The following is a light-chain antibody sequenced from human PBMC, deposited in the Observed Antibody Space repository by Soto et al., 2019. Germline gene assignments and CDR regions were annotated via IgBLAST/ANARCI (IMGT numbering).Light chain of an antibody. CDR3: RSYTSSSTLVV. V-gene: IGLV2-14*01. J-gene: IGLJ2*01. CDR2: DVS. CDR1: SSDVGGYNY. Sequence: QSALTQPASVSGSPGQSITISCTGTSSDVGGYNYVSWYQQHPGKAPKLMIYDVSNRPSGVSTRFSGSKSGNTASLTISGLQAEDEADYCCRSYTSSSTLVVFGGGTKVTVL.